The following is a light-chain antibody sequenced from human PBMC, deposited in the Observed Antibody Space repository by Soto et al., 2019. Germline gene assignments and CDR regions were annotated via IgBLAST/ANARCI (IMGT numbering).Light chain of an antibody. V-gene: IGKV1-9*01. CDR2: AAS. Sequence: IQLTQSPSSLSASVGDRVTITCRASQGISSYLAWYQQKPGKAPKLLIYAASTLQSGVPSRFSGSGSGTDFTLTISCLQPEDFATYYCQQLNRPLTFGGGTKVEIK. J-gene: IGKJ4*01. CDR3: QQLNRPLT. CDR1: QGISSY.